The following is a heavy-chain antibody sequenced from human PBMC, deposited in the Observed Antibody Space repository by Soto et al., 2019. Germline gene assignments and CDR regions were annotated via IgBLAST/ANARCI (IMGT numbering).Heavy chain of an antibody. Sequence: QVQLVESGGGVVQPGRSLRLSCAASGFTFSSYGMHWVRQAPGKGLEWVAVIWYDGSNKYYADSVKGRFTISRDNSKNTLYLQMNSLRAEDTAVYYCARDLYESGSYGNHYWGQGTLVTVSS. D-gene: IGHD5-18*01. J-gene: IGHJ4*02. CDR2: IWYDGSNK. V-gene: IGHV3-33*01. CDR3: ARDLYESGSYGNHY. CDR1: GFTFSSYG.